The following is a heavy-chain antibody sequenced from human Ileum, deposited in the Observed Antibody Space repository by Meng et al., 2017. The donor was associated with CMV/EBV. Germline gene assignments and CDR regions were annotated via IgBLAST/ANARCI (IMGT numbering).Heavy chain of an antibody. CDR3: AGDWGPYSSRGYFDP. J-gene: IGHJ5*02. D-gene: IGHD6-13*01. Sequence: QVQLQESGPGLVTPSETLSLTCIVTGGSISSGTYYWAWIRQSPGKGLEWIGSIYYSGSTYDNPSLKSRVTMSVDTFKNQFSLKLTSVTAADTAVYYCAGDWGPYSSRGYFDPWGQGTLVTVSS. CDR2: IYYSGST. V-gene: IGHV4-39*07. CDR1: GGSISSGTYY.